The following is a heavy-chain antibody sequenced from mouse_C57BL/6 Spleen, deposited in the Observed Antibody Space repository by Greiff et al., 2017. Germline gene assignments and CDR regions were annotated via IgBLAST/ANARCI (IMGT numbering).Heavy chain of an antibody. CDR3: ARARGYDTYLDV. CDR2: ISSGSSTI. V-gene: IGHV5-17*01. Sequence: EVKLMESGGGLVKPGGSLKLSCAASGFTFSDYGMHWVRQAPEKGLEWVAYISSGSSTIYYADTVKGRFTISRDNAKNTLFLQMTSLRSEDTAMYYCARARGYDTYLDVWGTGTTVTVSS. D-gene: IGHD2-2*01. J-gene: IGHJ1*03. CDR1: GFTFSDYG.